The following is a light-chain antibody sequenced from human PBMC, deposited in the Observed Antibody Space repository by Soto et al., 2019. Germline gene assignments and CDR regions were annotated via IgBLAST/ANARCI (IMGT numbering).Light chain of an antibody. V-gene: IGKV3-20*01. J-gene: IGKJ2*01. CDR2: GTS. CDR3: HQYGYFPVP. CDR1: QSLSSAY. Sequence: DIVLTQSPSTLSLSPVARATLSCWASQSLSSAYLAWYQQRPYQAPRLLIYGTSSRATGISDRFVVSGAGTGFTLTITRLVHDVIAMYDCHQYGYFPVPFAHGTKLAI.